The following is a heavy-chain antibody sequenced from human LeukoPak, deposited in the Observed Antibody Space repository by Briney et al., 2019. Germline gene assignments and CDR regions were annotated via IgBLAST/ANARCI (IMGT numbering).Heavy chain of an antibody. D-gene: IGHD3-22*01. J-gene: IGHJ3*02. CDR3: ARASYYYDSSGYYLGAFDI. CDR1: GGSISSGGYS. CDR2: IYHSGST. Sequence: PSGTLSLTCAVSGGSISSGGYSWSWIRQPPGKGLEWIGYIYHSGSTYYNPSLKSRVTISVDRSKNQFSLKLSSVTAADTAVYYCARASYYYDSSGYYLGAFDIWGQGTMVTVSS. V-gene: IGHV4-30-2*01.